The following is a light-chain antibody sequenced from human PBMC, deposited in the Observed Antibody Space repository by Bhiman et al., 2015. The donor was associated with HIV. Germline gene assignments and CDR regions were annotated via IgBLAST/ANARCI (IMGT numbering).Light chain of an antibody. CDR2: DVS. V-gene: IGLV2-11*01. CDR3: AAWDDSLSGSVV. CDR1: SSDVGGYNF. Sequence: QSALTQPASVSGSPGQSVTISCTGTSSDVGGYNFVSWYQQHPGKAPKLMIYDVSKRPSGVPERFSGSKSGNTASLTISGLQAEDEADYYCAAWDDSLSGSVVFGGGTKLTVL. J-gene: IGLJ2*01.